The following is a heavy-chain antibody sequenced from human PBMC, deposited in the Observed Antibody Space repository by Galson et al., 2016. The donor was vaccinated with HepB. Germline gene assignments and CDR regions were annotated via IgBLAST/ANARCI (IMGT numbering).Heavy chain of an antibody. V-gene: IGHV6-1*01. CDR2: TYYRSKWYN. CDR3: ARDTSTWDGLGTEYFHH. CDR1: GDSVSSNDAI. J-gene: IGHJ1*01. D-gene: IGHD2-2*01. Sequence: CAISGDSVSSNDAIWNWIRQSPSRGLEWLGRTYYRSKWYNHYAVSVKSRITIDPDTSRNQISLQLNSVTPEDTAVYYCARDTSTWDGLGTEYFHHWGQGTRGTGS.